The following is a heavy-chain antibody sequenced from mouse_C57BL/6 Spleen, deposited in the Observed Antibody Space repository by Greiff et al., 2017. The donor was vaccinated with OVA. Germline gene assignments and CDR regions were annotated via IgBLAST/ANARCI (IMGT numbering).Heavy chain of an antibody. CDR3: APGPYYYGSSVFDY. D-gene: IGHD1-1*01. V-gene: IGHV1-81*01. Sequence: VQLQQSGAELARPGASVKLSCKASGYTFTSYGISWVKQRTGQGLEWIGEIYPRSGNTYYNEKFKGKATLTADKSSSTAYMELRSLTSEDSAVYFCAPGPYYYGSSVFDYWGQGTTLTVSS. CDR2: IYPRSGNT. J-gene: IGHJ2*01. CDR1: GYTFTSYG.